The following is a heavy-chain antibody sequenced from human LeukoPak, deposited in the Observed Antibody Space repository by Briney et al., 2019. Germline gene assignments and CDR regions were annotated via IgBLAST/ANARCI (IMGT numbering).Heavy chain of an antibody. CDR3: ASWGCSDTNCYWGYFDN. Sequence: ASVKVSCKASGGTFSSYGISWVRQAPGQGLEWMGWITARDTNSAQKVQGRVTTTTDTSTSTAYMELRSLRSDDTAVYYCASWGCSDTNCYWGYFDNWGQGTLVTVSS. CDR1: GGTFSSYG. J-gene: IGHJ4*02. D-gene: IGHD2-2*01. CDR2: ITARDT. V-gene: IGHV1-18*01.